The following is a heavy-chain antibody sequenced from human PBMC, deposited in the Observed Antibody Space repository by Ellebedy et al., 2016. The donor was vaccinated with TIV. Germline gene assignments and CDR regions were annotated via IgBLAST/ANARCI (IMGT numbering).Heavy chain of an antibody. V-gene: IGHV4-39*07. CDR1: GGSISSDHYF. J-gene: IGHJ4*02. D-gene: IGHD6-13*01. CDR3: ARDKQQLVRGDHFDY. Sequence: MPGGSLRLSCTVSGGSISSDHYFWAWIRQPPGKGPEWIGSIDYSGDTYYNPSLSGRVTISVDTSENLFSLRLSYVTAADTAVYYCARDKQQLVRGDHFDYWGQGTLVSVSS. CDR2: IDYSGDT.